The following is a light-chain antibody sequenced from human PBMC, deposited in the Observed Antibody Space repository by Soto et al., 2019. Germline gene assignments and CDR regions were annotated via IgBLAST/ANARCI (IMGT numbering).Light chain of an antibody. J-gene: IGLJ1*01. CDR1: SYNIGAGYE. CDR2: GND. Sequence: QSVLTQTPSVSGAPGQRVTISCTGTSYNIGAGYEVHWYHQLPGTAPKFLVSGNDNRPSGVPDRLSASKSGTSGSLAITGLQAEDEGHYYCQSYDRGLTAYVFGTGTKVTVL. CDR3: QSYDRGLTAYV. V-gene: IGLV1-40*01.